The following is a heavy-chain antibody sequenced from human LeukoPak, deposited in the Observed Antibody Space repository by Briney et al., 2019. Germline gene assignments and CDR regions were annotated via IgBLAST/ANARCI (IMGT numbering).Heavy chain of an antibody. CDR2: IYTSGST. D-gene: IGHD6-19*01. CDR1: GGSISSYY. V-gene: IGHV4-4*07. Sequence: SETLSLTCTVSGGSISSYYWSWIRQPAGKGLEWIGRIYTSGSTNYNPSLKSRVTMSVDTSKYQFSLKLSSVTAADTAVYYCARQPLSGWYVGCFDYWGQGTLVTVSS. CDR3: ARQPLSGWYVGCFDY. J-gene: IGHJ4*02.